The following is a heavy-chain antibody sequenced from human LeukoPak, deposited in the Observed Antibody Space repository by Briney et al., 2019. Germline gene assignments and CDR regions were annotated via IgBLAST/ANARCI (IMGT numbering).Heavy chain of an antibody. J-gene: IGHJ4*02. Sequence: SETLSLTCTVSGGSISSSSYYWGWVRQPPGKGLEWIGSIYYSGSAYYNPSLKSRVSISVDTSKNQFSLKLRSVTAADTAVYYCARNFYGSGSYYSLDYWGQGTLVTVSS. CDR1: GGSISSSSYY. V-gene: IGHV4-39*07. CDR2: IYYSGSA. CDR3: ARNFYGSGSYYSLDY. D-gene: IGHD3-10*01.